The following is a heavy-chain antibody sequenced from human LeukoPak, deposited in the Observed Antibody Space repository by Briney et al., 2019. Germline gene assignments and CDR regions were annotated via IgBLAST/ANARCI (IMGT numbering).Heavy chain of an antibody. V-gene: IGHV3-7*03. CDR2: IKQDGSEK. CDR3: ARKAYGLDV. J-gene: IGHJ6*04. CDR1: GFTFSSYW. Sequence: PGRCLRLSCAPSGFTFSSYWMSLVRQAPGKGLEWVANIKQDGSEKYYVDSVKGRFTISRDNGKNSLYLQMNSLRAEDTAVYYCARKAYGLDVWGKGTTVTVSS.